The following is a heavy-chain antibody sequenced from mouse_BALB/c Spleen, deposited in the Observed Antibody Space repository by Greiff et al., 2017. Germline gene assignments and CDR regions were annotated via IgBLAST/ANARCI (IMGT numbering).Heavy chain of an antibody. J-gene: IGHJ1*01. CDR2: IRSKSNNYAT. Sequence: GGGLVQPKGSLKLSCAASGFTFNTNAMNWVRQAPGKGLEWVARIRSKSNNYATYYADSVKDRFTISRDDSQSMLYLQMNNLKTEDTAMYYCVGDTLLWGYFDVWGAGTTVTVSS. CDR3: VGDTLLWGYFDV. D-gene: IGHD2-10*01. V-gene: IGHV10S3*01. CDR1: GFTFNTNA.